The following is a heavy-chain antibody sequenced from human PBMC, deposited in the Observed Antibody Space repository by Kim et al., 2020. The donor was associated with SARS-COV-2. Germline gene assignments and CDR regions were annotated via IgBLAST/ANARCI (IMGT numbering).Heavy chain of an antibody. D-gene: IGHD6-19*01. V-gene: IGHV3-23*01. CDR2: ISGSGGST. CDR1: GFTFSSYA. CDR3: AKAADGYSSGWYLYYYYGMDV. Sequence: GGSLRLSCAASGFTFSSYAMSWVRQAPGKGLEWVSAISGSGGSTYYADSVKGRFTISRDNSKNTLYLQMNSLRAEDTAVYYCAKAADGYSSGWYLYYYYGMDVWGQGTTVTVSS. J-gene: IGHJ6*02.